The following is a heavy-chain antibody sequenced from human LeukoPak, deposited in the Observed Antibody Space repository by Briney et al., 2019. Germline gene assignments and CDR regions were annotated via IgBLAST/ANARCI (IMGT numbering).Heavy chain of an antibody. Sequence: SETLSLTCTVSGGSISSSSYYWGWIRQPPGKGLEWIGSIYYSGSTYYNPSLKSRVTISVDTSKNQFSLKLSSVTAADTAGYYCARQFGYCSGGSCSAAPFDYWGQGTLVTVSS. CDR3: ARQFGYCSGGSCSAAPFDY. J-gene: IGHJ4*02. CDR1: GGSISSSSYY. CDR2: IYYSGST. V-gene: IGHV4-39*01. D-gene: IGHD2-15*01.